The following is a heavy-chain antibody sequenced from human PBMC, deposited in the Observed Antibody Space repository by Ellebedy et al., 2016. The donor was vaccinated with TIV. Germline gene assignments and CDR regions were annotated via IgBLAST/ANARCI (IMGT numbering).Heavy chain of an antibody. V-gene: IGHV1-24*01. D-gene: IGHD3-10*01. CDR2: FDPEDGET. Sequence: AASAKVSCKVSGYTLTDLSMHWVRHAPGKGLEWMGGFDPEDGETIYAQKFQGRVTMTEDTSTDTAYMELSSLRCEDTAVYYCATISMVRRVIWFAFDYWGQGTLVTVSS. CDR1: GYTLTDLS. J-gene: IGHJ4*02. CDR3: ATISMVRRVIWFAFDY.